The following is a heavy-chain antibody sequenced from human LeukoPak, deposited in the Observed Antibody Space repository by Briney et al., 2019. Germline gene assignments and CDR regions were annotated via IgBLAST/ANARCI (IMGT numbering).Heavy chain of an antibody. Sequence: SETLSLTCTVSGGSISSSSYYWGWIRQPPGKGLEWIGSIYYSGSTYYNPSLKSRVTISVDKSKNQFSLKLSSVTAADTAVYYCARGLYSSSWYAPTYYYYYMDVWGKGTTVTVSS. CDR3: ARGLYSSSWYAPTYYYYYMDV. D-gene: IGHD6-13*01. CDR2: IYYSGST. V-gene: IGHV4-39*07. J-gene: IGHJ6*03. CDR1: GGSISSSSYY.